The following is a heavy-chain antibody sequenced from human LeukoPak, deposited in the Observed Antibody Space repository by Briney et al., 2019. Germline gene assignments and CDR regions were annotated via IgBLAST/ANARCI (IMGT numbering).Heavy chain of an antibody. D-gene: IGHD5-18*01. Sequence: GGSLRLSCVASAFTFSSYEMNWVRQAPGKGLEWVSYISTSGSTVYYADSVKGRSTISRDNAKNSLYLQMNSLRAEDTAVYYCAREGSGYNYGYPRWFDPWGQGTLVTVSS. V-gene: IGHV3-48*03. CDR2: ISTSGSTV. CDR1: AFTFSSYE. J-gene: IGHJ5*02. CDR3: AREGSGYNYGYPRWFDP.